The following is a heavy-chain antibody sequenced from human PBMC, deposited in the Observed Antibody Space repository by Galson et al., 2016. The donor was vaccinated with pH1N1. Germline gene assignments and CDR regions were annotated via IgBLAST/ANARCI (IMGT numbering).Heavy chain of an antibody. CDR1: GFNFRTYN. J-gene: IGHJ4*02. CDR3: ARGNPPTSGSDYFDF. D-gene: IGHD1-26*01. CDR2: IWHDGSDQ. V-gene: IGHV3-33*08. Sequence: SLRLSCAASGFNFRTYNMNWVRQAPGKGLEWLVVIWHDGSDQYYADSVKGRFTISRDDSKNTVFLQMNSLRVEDTAVYYCARGNPPTSGSDYFDFWGQGTLVTVSS.